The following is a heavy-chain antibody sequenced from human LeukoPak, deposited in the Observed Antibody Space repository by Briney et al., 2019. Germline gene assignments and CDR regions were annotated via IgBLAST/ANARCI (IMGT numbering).Heavy chain of an antibody. D-gene: IGHD4-11*01. CDR3: ARDGGTTVVGTE. CDR1: GGSISSYY. J-gene: IGHJ4*02. Sequence: SGTLSLTCTVSGGSISSYYWSWIRQPAGKGLEWIGRIYTSGSTNYNPSFKSRVTMSVDTSKNQISLKVRSVTAADTAIYYCARDGGTTVVGTEWGQGTLVTVSS. CDR2: IYTSGST. V-gene: IGHV4-4*07.